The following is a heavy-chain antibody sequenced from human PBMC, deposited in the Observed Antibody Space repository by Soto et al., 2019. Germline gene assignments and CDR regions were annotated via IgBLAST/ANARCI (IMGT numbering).Heavy chain of an antibody. V-gene: IGHV5-10-1*01. J-gene: IGHJ4*02. CDR1: GYSFTSYW. Sequence: GESLKISCKGSGYSFTSYWISWVRQMPGKGLEWMGRVDPSDSYTNYSPSFQGHVTISADKSISTAYLQWSSLKASDTAMYYCARSIAAAVWDWGQGTLVTVSS. D-gene: IGHD6-13*01. CDR3: ARSIAAAVWD. CDR2: VDPSDSYT.